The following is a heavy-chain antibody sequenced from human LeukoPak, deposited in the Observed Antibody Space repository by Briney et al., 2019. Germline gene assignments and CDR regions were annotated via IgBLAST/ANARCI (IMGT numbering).Heavy chain of an antibody. J-gene: IGHJ4*02. D-gene: IGHD6-19*01. V-gene: IGHV1-3*01. CDR1: GYTFTGYY. Sequence: ASVKVSCKASGYTFTGYYMHWVRQAPGQRLEWMGWINAGNGNTKYSQKFQGRVTITRDTSASTAYMELSSLRSEDTAVYYCAREPYSSGWAAVDYWGQGTLVTVSS. CDR3: AREPYSSGWAAVDY. CDR2: INAGNGNT.